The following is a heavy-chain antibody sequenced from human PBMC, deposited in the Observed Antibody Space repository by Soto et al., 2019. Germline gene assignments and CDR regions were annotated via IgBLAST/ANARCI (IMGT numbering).Heavy chain of an antibody. D-gene: IGHD5-18*01. CDR1: GGSFNSNF. J-gene: IGHJ6*03. CDR2: VYSNEDT. CDR3: ATRYGYDYYYYFLDV. V-gene: IGHV4-59*03. Sequence: SETLSLTCSFSGGSFNSNFWTWIRQPPGKGLEWIGYVYSNEDTTYNPSLKSRVTISVDSSKNQFSLELSSVTAADTAVYYCATRYGYDYYYYFLDVWGKGTTVTVSS.